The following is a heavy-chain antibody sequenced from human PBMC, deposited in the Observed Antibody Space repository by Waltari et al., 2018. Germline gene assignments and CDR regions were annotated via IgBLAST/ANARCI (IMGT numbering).Heavy chain of an antibody. Sequence: QVQLQQWGAGLLKPSETLSLTCAVYGGSFSGYYWSWIRQPPGKGLEWIGEINHSGSTNYNPSLKLRVTISVDTSKNQFSLKLSSVTAADTAVYYCARGHYDFWSGYYNYWGQGTLVTVSS. CDR2: INHSGST. V-gene: IGHV4-34*01. D-gene: IGHD3-3*01. CDR1: GGSFSGYY. CDR3: ARGHYDFWSGYYNY. J-gene: IGHJ4*02.